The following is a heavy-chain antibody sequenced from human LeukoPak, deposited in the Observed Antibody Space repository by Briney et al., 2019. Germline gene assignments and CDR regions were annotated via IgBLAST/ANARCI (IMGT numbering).Heavy chain of an antibody. D-gene: IGHD2-2*01. CDR2: IYPGDSDT. CDR3: ASSRRDCSSTSCYRTVDYYYYGMDV. V-gene: IGHV5-51*01. CDR1: GYSFTSYW. J-gene: IGHJ6*02. Sequence: GESLKISCKGSGYSFTSYWIGWVRQMPGKGLEWMGIIYPGDSDTRYSPSFQGQVTISADKSISTAYLQWSSLKASDTAMYYCASSRRDCSSTSCYRTVDYYYYGMDVWGQGTTVTVSS.